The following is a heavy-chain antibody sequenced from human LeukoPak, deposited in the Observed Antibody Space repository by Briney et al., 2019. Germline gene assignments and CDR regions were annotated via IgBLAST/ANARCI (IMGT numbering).Heavy chain of an antibody. Sequence: ASVKVSCKASGYSFTSYGISWVREAPGRGLEWVGYISAYDGETRYAQKFQGRVTLTTDTSTGTVYMEMRRLRSDDTVVYYCARGGKNYFDFWGQGTLVTVSS. CDR1: GYSFTSYG. CDR3: ARGGKNYFDF. V-gene: IGHV1-18*01. D-gene: IGHD1-26*01. J-gene: IGHJ4*02. CDR2: ISAYDGET.